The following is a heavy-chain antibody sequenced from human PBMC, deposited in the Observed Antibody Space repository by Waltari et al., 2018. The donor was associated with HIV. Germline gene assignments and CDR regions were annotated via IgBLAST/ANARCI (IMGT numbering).Heavy chain of an antibody. D-gene: IGHD6-19*01. CDR2: IFYSGNT. CDR1: GGSISSRDYY. Sequence: QLQVQESGPGLVKPSETLSLTCTVSGGSISSRDYYWGWIRQPPGKGLEWIGLIFYSGNTYSNPALKTRVTIAVDPSKSQFSLNLSSVTAADTAVYYCARQWLALYFDYWGQGTLVTVSS. J-gene: IGHJ4*02. V-gene: IGHV4-39*07. CDR3: ARQWLALYFDY.